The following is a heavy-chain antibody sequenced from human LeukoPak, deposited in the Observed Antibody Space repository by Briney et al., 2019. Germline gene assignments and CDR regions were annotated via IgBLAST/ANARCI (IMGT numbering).Heavy chain of an antibody. Sequence: GSSVKVSXKASGGTFSSYAISWVRQAPGQGLEWMGGIIPIFGTANYAQKFQGRVTITADESTSTAYMELSSLRSEDTAVYYCASRGSGYYFDYWGQGTLVTVSS. J-gene: IGHJ4*02. CDR2: IIPIFGTA. D-gene: IGHD3-22*01. CDR3: ASRGSGYYFDY. V-gene: IGHV1-69*01. CDR1: GGTFSSYA.